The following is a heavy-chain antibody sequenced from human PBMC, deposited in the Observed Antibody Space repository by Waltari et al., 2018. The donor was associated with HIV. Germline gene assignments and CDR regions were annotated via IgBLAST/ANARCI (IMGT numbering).Heavy chain of an antibody. CDR3: ARAEGLTPRVDWFDP. J-gene: IGHJ5*02. CDR1: GYTFTGYY. Sequence: QVQLVQSGAEVKKPGASVKVSCKASGYTFTGYYMPWVRPAPGQGLEWMGWINPNSGGTNYAQKFQGRVTMTRDTSISTAYMELSRLRSDDTAVYYCARAEGLTPRVDWFDPWGQGTLVTVSS. D-gene: IGHD3-16*01. CDR2: INPNSGGT. V-gene: IGHV1-2*02.